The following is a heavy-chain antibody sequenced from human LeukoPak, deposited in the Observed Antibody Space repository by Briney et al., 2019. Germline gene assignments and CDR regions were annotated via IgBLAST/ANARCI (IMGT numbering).Heavy chain of an antibody. CDR3: ARDTAYAFDI. Sequence: PGGSLRLSCAASGFTFSSYSMNWVRQAPGKGLEWVSYISSSSTIISYADSVKGRFTISRDNAKNSLYLQMNSLRAEDTAVYYCARDTAYAFDIWGQGTMVTVSS. CDR2: ISSSSTII. V-gene: IGHV3-48*01. CDR1: GFTFSSYS. J-gene: IGHJ3*02. D-gene: IGHD2-21*02.